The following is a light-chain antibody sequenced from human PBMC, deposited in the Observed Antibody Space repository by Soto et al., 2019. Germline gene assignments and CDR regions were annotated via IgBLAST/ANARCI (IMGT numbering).Light chain of an antibody. CDR2: AAS. V-gene: IGKV1-39*01. Sequence: DMQMTQSPSSLSASVGDSVTITCRASQNINNHLSWYQQTPGKAPKLLIYAASILQSGVPSRFSGSGSGTDFTLTISSLQPEDFATYYCQQSYSTPFTFGPGTKVDIK. J-gene: IGKJ3*01. CDR3: QQSYSTPFT. CDR1: QNINNH.